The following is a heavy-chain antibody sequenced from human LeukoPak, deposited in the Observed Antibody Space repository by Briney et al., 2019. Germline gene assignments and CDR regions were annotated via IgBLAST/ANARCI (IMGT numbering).Heavy chain of an antibody. V-gene: IGHV4-39*01. Sequence: SETLSLTCTVFGGSISSSSYYWGWIRQPPGKGLEWIGKINYSGNTYYSTSLKSRVSISVETSKNQFSLKVRSVSAADTSVYYCARLGPSRYDYYYLDVWGKGTTVTVSS. CDR2: INYSGNT. CDR3: ARLGPSRYDYYYLDV. CDR1: GGSISSSSYY. J-gene: IGHJ6*03. D-gene: IGHD3-16*01.